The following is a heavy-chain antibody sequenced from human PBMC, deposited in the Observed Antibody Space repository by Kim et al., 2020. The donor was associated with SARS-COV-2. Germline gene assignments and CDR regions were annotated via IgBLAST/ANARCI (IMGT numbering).Heavy chain of an antibody. CDR3: ATYLPGAAIN. V-gene: IGHV3-53*01. D-gene: IGHD6-13*01. Sequence: GGSLRLSCAASGFTVSNNYMSWVRQAPGKGLEWVSVIYSGGSSYYADSVKDRFTISRDNSKNTQYLQMNSLRAEDTAVYYCATYLPGAAINWGQGTLVTVSS. CDR2: IYSGGSS. CDR1: GFTVSNNY. J-gene: IGHJ4*02.